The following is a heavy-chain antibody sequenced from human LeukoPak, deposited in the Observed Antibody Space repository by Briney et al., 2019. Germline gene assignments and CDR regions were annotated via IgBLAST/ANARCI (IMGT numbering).Heavy chain of an antibody. J-gene: IGHJ4*02. Sequence: YPSETLSLTCTVSGGSISSSYCSWIRQPPGKGLEWIGYIYHSESTNHNPSLKSRVTISVDTSKNQFSLKLSSVTAADTAVYYCARQAGGTSGPFDYWGQGTLVTVSS. D-gene: IGHD4-23*01. CDR2: IYHSEST. V-gene: IGHV4-59*08. CDR1: GGSISSSY. CDR3: ARQAGGTSGPFDY.